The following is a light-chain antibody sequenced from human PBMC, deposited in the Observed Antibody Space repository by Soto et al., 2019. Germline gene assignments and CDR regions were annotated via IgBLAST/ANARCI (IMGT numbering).Light chain of an antibody. CDR2: DAS. CDR3: QQFSSYPLT. CDR1: QSVSGY. Sequence: EIVMTQSPATLSVSPVERATLSCRASQSVSGYIGWYQQKPGQAPRLLIYDASSRATGIPDRFSGGGSGTDFTLTISRLEPEDFAVYYCQQFSSYPLTFGGGTKVDIK. V-gene: IGKV3-20*01. J-gene: IGKJ4*01.